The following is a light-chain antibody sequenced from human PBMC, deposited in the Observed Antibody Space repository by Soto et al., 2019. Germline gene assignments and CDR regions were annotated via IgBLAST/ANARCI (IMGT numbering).Light chain of an antibody. J-gene: IGLJ3*02. CDR1: SSNIGAYYA. Sequence: QSVLTQPPSVSGAPGQRVTISCTGSSSNIGAYYAVHWYQQLPGTAPKLLIYGNSNRPSGVPDRFSGSKSGTSASLAITGLQAEDEADDYCQSYDSSLSVSVFGGGTKLTVL. V-gene: IGLV1-40*01. CDR2: GNS. CDR3: QSYDSSLSVSV.